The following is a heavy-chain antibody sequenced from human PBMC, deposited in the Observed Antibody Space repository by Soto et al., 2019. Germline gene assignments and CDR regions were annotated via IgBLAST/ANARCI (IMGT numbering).Heavy chain of an antibody. D-gene: IGHD3-10*01. J-gene: IGHJ4*02. V-gene: IGHV1-2*04. CDR1: GYTFTGYY. Sequence: ASVKVSCKASGYTFTGYYMHWVRQAPGQGLEWMGWISPNSGGTNYAQKFQGWVTMTRDTSISTAYMELSRLRSDDTAVYYCARVNMVRGEQYYFDYWGQGTLVTVSS. CDR2: ISPNSGGT. CDR3: ARVNMVRGEQYYFDY.